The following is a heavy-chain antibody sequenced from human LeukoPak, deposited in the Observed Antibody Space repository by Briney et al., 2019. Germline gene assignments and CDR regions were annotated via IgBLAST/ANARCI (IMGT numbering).Heavy chain of an antibody. Sequence: GGSLRLSCAASGFTFSSDAMSWGRQAPGKGLEWVSAISGGGVSTYYADSVKGRFTISRDKSKNTLCLQMNSLRAEDTAVYSCAKDSSQTGYYYYYMDVWGKGPTVTVSS. D-gene: IGHD6-13*01. J-gene: IGHJ6*03. CDR2: ISGGGVST. CDR3: AKDSSQTGYYYYYMDV. CDR1: GFTFSSDA. V-gene: IGHV3-23*01.